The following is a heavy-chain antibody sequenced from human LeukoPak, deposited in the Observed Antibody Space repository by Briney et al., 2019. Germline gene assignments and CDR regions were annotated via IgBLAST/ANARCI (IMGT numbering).Heavy chain of an antibody. J-gene: IGHJ4*02. CDR3: ARDSGDGDYEPLDS. Sequence: GGSLRLSCAASGFSVSSTYMNWVRQAPGKELEWVSIIYRDGSTYYADYVKGRFTISRDNSKNTLYLQMNSLRVEDTAMYYCARDSGDGDYEPLDSWGQGTLVIVSS. CDR1: GFSVSSTY. V-gene: IGHV3-53*01. D-gene: IGHD4-17*01. CDR2: IYRDGST.